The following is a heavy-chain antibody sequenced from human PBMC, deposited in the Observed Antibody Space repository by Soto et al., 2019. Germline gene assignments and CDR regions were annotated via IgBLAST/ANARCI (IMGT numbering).Heavy chain of an antibody. CDR2: INPNSGVT. CDR3: ARRLGLLVTPIPGY. D-gene: IGHD2-21*02. Sequence: VASVKVSCKASGYTFTGYHMHWVRQAPGQGLEWMGWINPNSGVTIYAQKFQGRVIMTRETPITTAYMELSRLTPDDTAAYYCARRLGLLVTPIPGYWGQGTLVTVSS. CDR1: GYTFTGYH. J-gene: IGHJ4*02. V-gene: IGHV1-2*02.